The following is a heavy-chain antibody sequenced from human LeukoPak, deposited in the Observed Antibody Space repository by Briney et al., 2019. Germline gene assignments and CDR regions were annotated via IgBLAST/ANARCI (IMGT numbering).Heavy chain of an antibody. J-gene: IGHJ5*02. D-gene: IGHD1-26*01. CDR3: ARGLGVGATSWFDP. Sequence: ASVKVSCKASGYTFTNYVISWVRQAPGQGVEWMGWMNPNSGNTDYAQKFQDRVTMTRNTSIATAYMELSSLRSEDTAVYYCARGLGVGATSWFDPWGQGTLVTVSS. CDR1: GYTFTNYV. CDR2: MNPNSGNT. V-gene: IGHV1-8*01.